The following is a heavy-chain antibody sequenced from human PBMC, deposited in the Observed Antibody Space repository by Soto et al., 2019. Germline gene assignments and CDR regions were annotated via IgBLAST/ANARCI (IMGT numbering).Heavy chain of an antibody. CDR2: IKVDGSEK. CDR3: ARGGRRITIFGVVTGSPLDY. Sequence: GGSLRLSCAASGFTFSSYWMSWVRQAPGKGLEWVANIKVDGSEKYYVDSVKGRFTISRDNAKNSLYLQMNSLRAEDTAVYYCARGGRRITIFGVVTGSPLDYWGQGTLVTVSS. V-gene: IGHV3-7*04. J-gene: IGHJ4*02. D-gene: IGHD3-3*01. CDR1: GFTFSSYW.